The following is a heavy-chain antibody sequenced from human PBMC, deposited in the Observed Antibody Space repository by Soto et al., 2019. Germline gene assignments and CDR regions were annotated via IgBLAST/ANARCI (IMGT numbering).Heavy chain of an antibody. V-gene: IGHV6-1*01. J-gene: IGHJ4*02. Sequence: KQSQTLSLTCAISGDSVSSNSAAWNWIRQSPSRGLEWQVRTYYRAKWYNDYAVSVKSRITINPDTTKNQFSLQLNTVTPEDTAVYYCAREEIHYYDISGYYSLSYFDYWGQGTLVTVSS. CDR3: AREEIHYYDISGYYSLSYFDY. D-gene: IGHD3-22*01. CDR2: TYYRAKWYN. CDR1: GDSVSSNSAA.